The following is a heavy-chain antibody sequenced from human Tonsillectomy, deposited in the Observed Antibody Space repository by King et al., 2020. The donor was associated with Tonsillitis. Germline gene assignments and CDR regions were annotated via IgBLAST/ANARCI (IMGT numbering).Heavy chain of an antibody. Sequence: VQLVESGTEVKKPGESLKISCKGSGYNFAKYWIGWVRQMPGKGLEWMGIIYPDNADSRYSPSVQGHVTISVATSINTAYLQVNSLKASDTGMYYCTRRGGFAYADDYWGQGTLVTVSS. V-gene: IGHV5-51*01. D-gene: IGHD2-2*01. CDR2: IYPDNADS. J-gene: IGHJ4*02. CDR1: GYNFAKYW. CDR3: TRRGGFAYADDY.